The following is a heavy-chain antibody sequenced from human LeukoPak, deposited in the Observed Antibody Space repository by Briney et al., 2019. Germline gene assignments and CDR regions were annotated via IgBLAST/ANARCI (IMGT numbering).Heavy chain of an antibody. V-gene: IGHV3-23*01. Sequence: PGGSLRLSCAASGFTFSSYSMNWVRQAPGKGLEWVSAISGSGGSTYYADSVKGRFTISRDNSKNTLYLQMNSLRAEDTAVYYCAKAFSQYCTNGVCSTLDYYYGMDVRGQGTTVTVSS. CDR2: ISGSGGST. CDR3: AKAFSQYCTNGVCSTLDYYYGMDV. J-gene: IGHJ6*02. D-gene: IGHD2-8*01. CDR1: GFTFSSYS.